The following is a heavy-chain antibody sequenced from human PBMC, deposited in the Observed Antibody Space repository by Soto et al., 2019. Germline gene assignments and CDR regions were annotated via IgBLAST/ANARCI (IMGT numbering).Heavy chain of an antibody. D-gene: IGHD6-13*01. V-gene: IGHV4-39*01. CDR3: ARRGRDSWRNCLES. Sequence: SASXSLTCSVAVGSITSTIDYWCGMRQSPGKGPEWIGNIYYDGSTFYNPSLKSRVTISLDTSKRQLSLRVSYVTAADTAVYYCARRGRDSWRNCLESCGQRPLVNVYS. CDR1: VGSITSTIDY. J-gene: IGHJ5*01. CDR2: IYYDGST.